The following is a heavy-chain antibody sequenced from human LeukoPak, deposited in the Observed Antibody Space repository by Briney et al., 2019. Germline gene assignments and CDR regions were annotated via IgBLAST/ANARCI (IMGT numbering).Heavy chain of an antibody. Sequence: GGSLRLSCAASVFTFSSYEMNWVRQAPGKGLEWVSHISSSGSTTYYAASVKGRFTISRDNAKNSLYLQMNSLRVEDTAVYYCASQKGRIAVAVDYWGQGTLVTVSS. CDR2: ISSSGSTT. V-gene: IGHV3-48*03. D-gene: IGHD6-19*01. J-gene: IGHJ4*02. CDR1: VFTFSSYE. CDR3: ASQKGRIAVAVDY.